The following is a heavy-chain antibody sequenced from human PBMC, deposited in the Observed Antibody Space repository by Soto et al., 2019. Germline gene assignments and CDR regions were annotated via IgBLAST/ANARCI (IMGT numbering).Heavy chain of an antibody. J-gene: IGHJ6*02. CDR3: ARAKDLRWLQLGRYGMDV. D-gene: IGHD5-12*01. CDR1: GGSFSGYY. CDR2: INHSGST. Sequence: PSETLSLTCAVYGGSFSGYYWSWVRQPPGKGLEWIGEINHSGSTNYNPSLKSRVAISVDTSKNQFSLKLSSVTAADTAVYYCARAKDLRWLQLGRYGMDVWGQGTTVTVSS. V-gene: IGHV4-34*01.